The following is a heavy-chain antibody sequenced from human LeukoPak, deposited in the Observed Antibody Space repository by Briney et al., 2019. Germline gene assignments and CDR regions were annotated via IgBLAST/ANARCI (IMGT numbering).Heavy chain of an antibody. Sequence: QPGGSLRLSCAASGFAFSSYNMNWVRQAPGKGLEWISYIGSSGSPTHYADSVGGRFTISRDNAKNSLYLQMNSLRAEDTAVYYCAREVAYCGGNCRDAFDIWGQGTMVTVSS. D-gene: IGHD2-21*02. CDR2: IGSSGSPT. CDR1: GFAFSSYN. CDR3: AREVAYCGGNCRDAFDI. V-gene: IGHV3-48*04. J-gene: IGHJ3*02.